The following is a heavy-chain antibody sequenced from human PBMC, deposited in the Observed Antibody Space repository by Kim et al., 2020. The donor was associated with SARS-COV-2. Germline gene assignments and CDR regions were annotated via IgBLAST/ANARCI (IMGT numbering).Heavy chain of an antibody. D-gene: IGHD6-13*01. Sequence: ASVKVSCKASGYTFTGYYMHWVRQAPGQGLEWMGRINPNSGGTNYAQKFQGRVTMTRDTSISTAYMELSRLRSDDTAVYYCAKLVRSDSFMDVWGQGTTVTGSS. CDR1: GYTFTGYY. CDR3: AKLVRSDSFMDV. CDR2: INPNSGGT. V-gene: IGHV1-2*06. J-gene: IGHJ6*02.